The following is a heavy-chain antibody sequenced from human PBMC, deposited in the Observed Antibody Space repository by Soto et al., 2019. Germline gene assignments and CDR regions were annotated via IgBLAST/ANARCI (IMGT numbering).Heavy chain of an antibody. D-gene: IGHD4-17*01. J-gene: IGHJ4*02. Sequence: SETLSLTCAVYGGSFIGYYWTWIRQPPGTGLEWIGEINHSGSTNYNPSLKSRVTISVDTSKNQFSLKLSSVTAADTAVYYCARSNGDYGDYWSQGTLLTVSS. CDR2: INHSGST. V-gene: IGHV4-34*01. CDR1: GGSFIGYY. CDR3: ARSNGDYGDY.